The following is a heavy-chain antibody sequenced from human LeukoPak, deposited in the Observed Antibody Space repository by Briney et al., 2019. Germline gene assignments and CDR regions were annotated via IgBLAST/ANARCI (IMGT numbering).Heavy chain of an antibody. CDR3: ARDYPTSGIVTIFDY. CDR2: ITASGGST. CDR1: GFTFNNYA. D-gene: IGHD1-1*01. Sequence: GGSLRLSCASSGFTFNNYAMTWVRQAPGKGLEWVSSITASGGSTYCADSVKGRFTISRDNSKNTPYLQMSSLRAEDTAVYYCARDYPTSGIVTIFDYWGQGTLVTVSP. V-gene: IGHV3-23*01. J-gene: IGHJ4*02.